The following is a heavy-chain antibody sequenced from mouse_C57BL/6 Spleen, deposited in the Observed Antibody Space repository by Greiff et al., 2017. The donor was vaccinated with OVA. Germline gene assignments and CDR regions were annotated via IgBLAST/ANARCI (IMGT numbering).Heavy chain of an antibody. V-gene: IGHV1-75*01. Sequence: VQLQQSGPELVKPGASVKISCKASGYTFTDYYINWVKQRPGQGLEWIGWIFPGSGSTYYNEKFKGKATLTVDKSSSTAYMLLSSLTSEDSAVYFCAFYDQGDYYAMDYWGQGTSVTVSS. D-gene: IGHD2-3*01. CDR1: GYTFTDYY. CDR2: IFPGSGST. CDR3: AFYDQGDYYAMDY. J-gene: IGHJ4*01.